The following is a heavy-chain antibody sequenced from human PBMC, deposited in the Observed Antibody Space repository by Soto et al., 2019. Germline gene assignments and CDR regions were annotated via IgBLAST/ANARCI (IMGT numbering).Heavy chain of an antibody. D-gene: IGHD3-10*01. CDR1: GFIFTSYN. CDR3: VRDWSFGFDY. V-gene: IGHV3-48*01. CDR2: VNTAGTT. J-gene: IGHJ4*02. Sequence: EVQLVESGGGLVQPGGSLRLSCAASGFIFTSYNMNWARQPPGKGLEWISWVNTAGTTRCADSVEGRFTISRDNADNSLYLQLNSLRVEDTAVYYCVRDWSFGFDYWGQGILVTVSS.